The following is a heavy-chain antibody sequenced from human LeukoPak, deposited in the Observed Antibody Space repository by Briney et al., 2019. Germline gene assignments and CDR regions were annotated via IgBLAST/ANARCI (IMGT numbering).Heavy chain of an antibody. CDR1: GGSISSYY. D-gene: IGHD2-2*01. CDR2: IYYSGST. J-gene: IGHJ6*03. CDR3: ARLVVPAAFYHYYYYMDV. V-gene: IGHV4-59*12. Sequence: SETLSLTCTVSGGSISSYYWSWIRQPPGKGLEWIGYIYYSGSTNYNPSLKSRVTISVDTSKNQFSLKLSSVTAADTAVYYCARLVVPAAFYHYYYYMDVWGKGTTVTISS.